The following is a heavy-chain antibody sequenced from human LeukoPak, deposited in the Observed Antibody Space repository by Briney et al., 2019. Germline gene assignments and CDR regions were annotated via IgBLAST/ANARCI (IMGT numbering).Heavy chain of an antibody. D-gene: IGHD6-19*01. J-gene: IGHJ4*02. CDR2: IKKDGSEK. CDR3: AGGSGWLIDY. CDR1: GFTFSGFW. V-gene: IGHV3-7*04. Sequence: GGSLRLSCAASGFTFSGFWMSWVRQAPGKGLQWVAYIKKDGSEKYYVDSVKGRFTISRDNAKNSVYLQMNSLRAEDTAVYYCAGGSGWLIDYWGQGTLVTVSS.